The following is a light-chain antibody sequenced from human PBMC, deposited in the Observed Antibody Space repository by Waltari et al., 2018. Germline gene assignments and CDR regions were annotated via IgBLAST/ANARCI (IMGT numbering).Light chain of an antibody. CDR3: NSRDPTTNAVV. CDR2: SVD. CDR1: SLTNYA. V-gene: IGLV3-19*01. Sequence: SSELTQDPAVSVALGQTVRITCQGDSLTNYATNWYQQRPGQAPILVIFSVDDRPSGIPDRFSGSLSGDTASLTITGTQAEDEADYYCNSRDPTTNAVVFGGGTRLTVL. J-gene: IGLJ2*01.